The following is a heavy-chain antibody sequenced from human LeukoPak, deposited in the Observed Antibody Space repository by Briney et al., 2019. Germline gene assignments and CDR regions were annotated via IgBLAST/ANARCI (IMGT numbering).Heavy chain of an antibody. CDR3: AKDIYDFSGSYPLYGMDV. CDR2: INSDGSST. J-gene: IGHJ6*02. CDR1: GFTFSSYW. Sequence: GGSLRLSCAASGFTFSSYWMHWVRQAPGKGLVWVSRINSDGSSTTYADSVKGRFTISRDNAENTLYLQMNSLRAEDTAVYYCAKDIYDFSGSYPLYGMDVWGQGTTVTVSS. D-gene: IGHD3-10*01. V-gene: IGHV3-74*01.